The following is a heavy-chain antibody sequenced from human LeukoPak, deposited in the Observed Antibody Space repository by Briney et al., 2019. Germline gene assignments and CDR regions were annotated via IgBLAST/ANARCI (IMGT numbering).Heavy chain of an antibody. V-gene: IGHV3-23*01. CDR1: GFTFSSYA. D-gene: IGHD3-10*01. CDR2: IGHTSGA. Sequence: GGSLKLSCAASGFTFSSYAMCWVRQAPGKGPEWVATIGHTSGAWYADSVMGRFTISRDNSKSMLYLHMNSLSGEDTALYYCADFGSGSYIFNYWGQGSLVTVSS. CDR3: ADFGSGSYIFNY. J-gene: IGHJ4*02.